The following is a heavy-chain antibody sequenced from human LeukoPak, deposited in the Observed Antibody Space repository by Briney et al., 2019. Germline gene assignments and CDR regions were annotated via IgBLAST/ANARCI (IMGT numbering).Heavy chain of an antibody. J-gene: IGHJ4*02. D-gene: IGHD3-3*01. CDR1: GFIFTKYG. V-gene: IGHV1-18*01. Sequence: ASVKVSCKASGFIFTKYGISWVRQAPGQGLEWVGWISGYNGDTNYAQKLQGRVTMTEDTSTDTAYMELSSLRSEDTAVYYCATQGIFGAGLPDYWGQGTLVTVSS. CDR2: ISGYNGDT. CDR3: ATQGIFGAGLPDY.